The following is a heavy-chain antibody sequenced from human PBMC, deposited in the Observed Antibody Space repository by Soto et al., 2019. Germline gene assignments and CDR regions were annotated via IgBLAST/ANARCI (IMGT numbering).Heavy chain of an antibody. CDR3: ARGGDYAIDY. V-gene: IGHV4-59*01. Sequence: SETLCITCIFSVGSISIYYWSWIRQPPGKGLDWIGYIYYSGSTNYNPSRKSRVTISVDTSKNQFSLKLSSVTAADTAVYYCARGGDYAIDYWGQGTLVTVSS. CDR2: IYYSGST. J-gene: IGHJ4*02. CDR1: VGSISIYY. D-gene: IGHD4-17*01.